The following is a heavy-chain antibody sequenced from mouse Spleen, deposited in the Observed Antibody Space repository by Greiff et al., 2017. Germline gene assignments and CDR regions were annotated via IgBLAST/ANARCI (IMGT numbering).Heavy chain of an antibody. CDR1: GYTFTSYW. V-gene: IGHV1-53*01. CDR3: ARHGYGGYFDY. CDR2: INPSNGGT. J-gene: IGHJ2*01. D-gene: IGHD1-2*01. Sequence: QVQLQQPGTELVKPGASVKLSCKASGYTFTSYWMHWVKQRPGQGLEWIGNINPSNGGTNYNEKFKSKATLTVDTSSSTAYMQLSSLTSEDSAVYDCARHGYGGYFDYWGQGTTLTVSS.